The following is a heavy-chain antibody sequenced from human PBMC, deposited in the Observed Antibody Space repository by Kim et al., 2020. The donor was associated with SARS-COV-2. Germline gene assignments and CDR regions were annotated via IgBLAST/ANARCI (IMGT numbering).Heavy chain of an antibody. CDR3: ARDLGAMTYSSSSY. Sequence: YVDSVKDRFTISRDNAKNSVYLQMNSLRAEDTAVYYCARDLGAMTYSSSSYWGQGTLVTVS. D-gene: IGHD6-6*01. J-gene: IGHJ4*02. V-gene: IGHV3-7*01.